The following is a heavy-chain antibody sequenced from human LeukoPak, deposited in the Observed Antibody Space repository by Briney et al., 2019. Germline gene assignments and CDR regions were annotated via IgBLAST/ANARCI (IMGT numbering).Heavy chain of an antibody. CDR1: GGSFSGYY. V-gene: IGHV4-34*01. CDR2: INHSGST. D-gene: IGHD3-22*01. J-gene: IGHJ3*02. Sequence: SETLSLTCAVYGGSFSGYYWSWIRQPPGKGLEWIGEINHSGSTNYNPSLKSRVTISVDTSKNQFSLKLSSVTAADTAVYYCARPRRTYYYDSSGYYYLSAFDIWGQGTMVTVSS. CDR3: ARPRRTYYYDSSGYYYLSAFDI.